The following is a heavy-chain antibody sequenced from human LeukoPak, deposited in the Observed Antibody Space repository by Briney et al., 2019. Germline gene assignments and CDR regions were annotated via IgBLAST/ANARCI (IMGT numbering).Heavy chain of an antibody. J-gene: IGHJ3*02. CDR3: AREAKGYSGGYTAPFDI. D-gene: IGHD1-26*01. CDR2: ISGSGGST. Sequence: GGSLRLSCAASGFTFSSYAMSWVRQAPGKGLEWVSAISGSGGSTYYADSVKGRFTISRDNSKNTLYLQMNSLRAEDTAVYYCAREAKGYSGGYTAPFDIWGQGTMVTVSS. CDR1: GFTFSSYA. V-gene: IGHV3-23*01.